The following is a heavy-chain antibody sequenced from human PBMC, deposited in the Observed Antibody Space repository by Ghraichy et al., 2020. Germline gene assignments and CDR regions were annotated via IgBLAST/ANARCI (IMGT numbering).Heavy chain of an antibody. J-gene: IGHJ5*02. Sequence: GGSLRLSCAASGFTFSSYGMHWVRQAPGKGLEWVAVISYDGSNKYYADSVKGRFTISRDNSKNTLYLQMNSLRAEDTAVYYCAKKNWYWFDPWGQGTLVTVSS. D-gene: IGHD1-1*01. CDR1: GFTFSSYG. CDR3: AKKNWYWFDP. CDR2: ISYDGSNK. V-gene: IGHV3-30*18.